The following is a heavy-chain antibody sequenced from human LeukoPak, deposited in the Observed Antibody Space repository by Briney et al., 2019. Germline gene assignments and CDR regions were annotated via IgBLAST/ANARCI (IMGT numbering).Heavy chain of an antibody. V-gene: IGHV1-8*01. J-gene: IGHJ3*01. CDR3: ARAQGGDPTDAFDV. Sequence: GASVKVSCKASGYTFTSYDINWVGQATGQGLEWMGWMNPNSGNTGYAQKFQGRVTMTRNTSISTAYMELSSLRSEDTAVYYCARAQGGDPTDAFDVWGQGTMVTVSS. CDR1: GYTFTSYD. D-gene: IGHD3-16*01. CDR2: MNPNSGNT.